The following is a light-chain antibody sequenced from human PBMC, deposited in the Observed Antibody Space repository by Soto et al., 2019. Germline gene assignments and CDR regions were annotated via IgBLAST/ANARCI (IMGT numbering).Light chain of an antibody. CDR2: RAS. CDR1: QSVSSDY. J-gene: IGKJ4*01. CDR3: QKYGSSPLT. V-gene: IGKV3-20*01. Sequence: EIVLTQSPGTLSLSPGERATLSCRASQSVSSDYLAWYQQKPGQTPKGLIYRASSRATGIPDRFSGSGSGTDFTLTISRREPEDFAVYYCQKYGSSPLTFGGGTKVEIK.